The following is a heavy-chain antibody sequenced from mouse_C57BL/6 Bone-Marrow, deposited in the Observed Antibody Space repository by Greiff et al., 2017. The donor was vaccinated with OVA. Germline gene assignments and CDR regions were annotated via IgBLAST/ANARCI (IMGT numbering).Heavy chain of an antibody. CDR3: ASITTVVRAMDY. CDR2: ISRGSSTI. D-gene: IGHD1-1*01. J-gene: IGHJ4*01. V-gene: IGHV5-17*01. Sequence: EVMLVESGGGLVKPGGSLKLSCAASGFTFSDYGMHWVRQAPEKGLEWVAYISRGSSTIYYADKVKGRFTISRANATNTLFLQLTSLMSEDTAMYYCASITTVVRAMDYWGQGTSVTVSS. CDR1: GFTFSDYG.